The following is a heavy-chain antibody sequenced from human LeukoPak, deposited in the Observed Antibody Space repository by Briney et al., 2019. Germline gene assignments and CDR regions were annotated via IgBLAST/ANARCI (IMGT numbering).Heavy chain of an antibody. Sequence: TSETLSLTCTVSGGSISSYYWSWIRQPPGKGLEWIGYIYYSGSTNYNPSLKSRVTISVDTSKNQFSLKLSSVTAADTAVYYCARDLVSHSSSWYVYYYYYMDVWGKGTTVTVSS. CDR2: IYYSGST. J-gene: IGHJ6*03. D-gene: IGHD6-13*01. CDR1: GGSISSYY. V-gene: IGHV4-59*01. CDR3: ARDLVSHSSSWYVYYYYYMDV.